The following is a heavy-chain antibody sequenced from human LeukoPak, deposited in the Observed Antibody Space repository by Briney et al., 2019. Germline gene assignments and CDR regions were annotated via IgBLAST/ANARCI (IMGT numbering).Heavy chain of an antibody. D-gene: IGHD3-10*01. CDR3: AKDARGNSGSYYDY. CDR2: ISGSGSNT. V-gene: IGHV3-23*01. Sequence: GGSLRLSCAASGFAFSSYAMSWVRQAPGKGLVWVSTISGSGSNTYYADSVKGRFTISRDSSKNTLSVQMNTLRAEDTAVYYCAKDARGNSGSYYDYWGQGILVTVSS. J-gene: IGHJ4*02. CDR1: GFAFSSYA.